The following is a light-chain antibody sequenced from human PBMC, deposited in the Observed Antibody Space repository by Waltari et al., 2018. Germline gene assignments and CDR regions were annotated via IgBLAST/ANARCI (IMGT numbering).Light chain of an antibody. Sequence: EIVLTKSPDTLSLYQGERATLSCRARHSISTYLAWYQLRPGQAPRLLIYDASNRATGIPARFSVSGSGTDFTPTISCLEPEDFAVYYCQQRSNWWTFGQGTKVEIK. CDR1: HSISTY. J-gene: IGKJ1*01. CDR3: QQRSNWWT. CDR2: DAS. V-gene: IGKV3-11*01.